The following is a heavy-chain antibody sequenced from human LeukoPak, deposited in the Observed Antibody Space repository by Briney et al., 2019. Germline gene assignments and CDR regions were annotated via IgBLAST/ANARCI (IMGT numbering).Heavy chain of an antibody. Sequence: SVKVSCKASGYTFTSYYMHWVRQAPGQGLEWMGGIIPIFGTANYAQKFQGRVTITADESTSTAYMELSSLRSEDTAVYYCASYYYDSSGYYGVLDYWGQGTLVTVSS. J-gene: IGHJ4*02. CDR3: ASYYYDSSGYYGVLDY. D-gene: IGHD3-22*01. CDR2: IIPIFGTA. CDR1: GYTFTSYY. V-gene: IGHV1-69*13.